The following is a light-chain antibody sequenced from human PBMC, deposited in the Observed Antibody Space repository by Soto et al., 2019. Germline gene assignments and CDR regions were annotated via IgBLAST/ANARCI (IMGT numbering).Light chain of an antibody. Sequence: QSALTQPPSASGSPGQSVTISCSGTSSDTGDYNYVSWYQQHPAKAPKLMIYEVSKRPSGVPDRFSGSKSGNTASLTVSGLQAEDEADYYCSSYAGSDNYVFGTGTKLTVL. V-gene: IGLV2-8*01. CDR2: EVS. J-gene: IGLJ1*01. CDR3: SSYAGSDNYV. CDR1: SSDTGDYNY.